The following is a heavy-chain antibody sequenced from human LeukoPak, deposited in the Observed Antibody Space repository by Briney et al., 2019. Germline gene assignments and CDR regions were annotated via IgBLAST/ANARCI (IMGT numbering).Heavy chain of an antibody. CDR3: ARVESSGASAFDI. D-gene: IGHD6-25*01. V-gene: IGHV4-59*12. CDR1: GGSISSYY. CDR2: IYHSGST. Sequence: SETLSLTCTVSGGSISSYYWSWIRQPPGKGLEWIGYIYHSGSTYYNPSLKSRVTISVDRSKNQFSLKLSSVTAADTAVYYCARVESSGASAFDIWGQGTMVTVSS. J-gene: IGHJ3*02.